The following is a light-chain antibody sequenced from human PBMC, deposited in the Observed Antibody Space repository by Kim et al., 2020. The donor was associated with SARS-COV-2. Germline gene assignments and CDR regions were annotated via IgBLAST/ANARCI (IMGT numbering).Light chain of an antibody. CDR3: QHYGSTPGLT. Sequence: VLTQSPGTLSLSPGERATLSCRASQSVSSSYLAWYLQKPGLAPRLLIYGASSRATGIPDRFSGSGSGTDFTLTIISLEPEDFAVYYCQHYGSTPGLTFGGGTKMNFK. CDR2: GAS. V-gene: IGKV3-20*01. J-gene: IGKJ4*01. CDR1: QSVSSSY.